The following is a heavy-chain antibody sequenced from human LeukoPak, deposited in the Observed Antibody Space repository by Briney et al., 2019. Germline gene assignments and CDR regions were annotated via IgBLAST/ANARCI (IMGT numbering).Heavy chain of an antibody. V-gene: IGHV3-7*01. CDR3: AKERGSGWPDY. D-gene: IGHD6-19*01. Sequence: PGGSLRLSCAASGFTPSSFWISWVRQAPGKGLEWVSNIKQDGSEKYYVDSVKGRFTISRDNAKNSLYLQMNSLRAEDTAVYYCAKERGSGWPDYWGQGTLVTVSS. CDR2: IKQDGSEK. J-gene: IGHJ4*02. CDR1: GFTPSSFW.